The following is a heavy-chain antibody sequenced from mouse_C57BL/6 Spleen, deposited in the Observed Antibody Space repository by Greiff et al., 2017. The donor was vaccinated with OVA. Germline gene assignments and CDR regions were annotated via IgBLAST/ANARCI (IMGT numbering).Heavy chain of an antibody. J-gene: IGHJ4*01. CDR2: IYPGDGDT. CDR1: GYAFSSYW. D-gene: IGHD2-12*01. V-gene: IGHV1-80*01. Sequence: VMLVESGAELVKPGASVKISCKASGYAFSSYWMNWVKQRPGKGLEWIGQIYPGDGDTNYNGKFKGKATLTADKSSSTAYMQLSSLTSEDSAVYFCARRNYIPDYAMDYWGQGTSVTVSS. CDR3: ARRNYIPDYAMDY.